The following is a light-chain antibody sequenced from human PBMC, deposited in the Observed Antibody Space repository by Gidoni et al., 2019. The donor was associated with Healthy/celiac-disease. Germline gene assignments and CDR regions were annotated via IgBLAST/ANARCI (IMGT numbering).Light chain of an antibody. CDR2: GAS. CDR3: RQYGSSPPWT. Sequence: EIVFTQSPGTLSLSPGERATLSCRASQSVSSSYLAWYQQKPGQAPRLLIYGASSRATGIPDRFSGSGSGTDFTLTISRLEPEDFAVYYCRQYGSSPPWTFGQGTKVEIK. CDR1: QSVSSSY. J-gene: IGKJ1*01. V-gene: IGKV3-20*01.